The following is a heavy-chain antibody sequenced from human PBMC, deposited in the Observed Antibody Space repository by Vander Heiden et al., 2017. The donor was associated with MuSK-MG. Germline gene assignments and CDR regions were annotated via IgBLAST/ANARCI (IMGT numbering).Heavy chain of an antibody. D-gene: IGHD3-10*01. CDR2: INTGNGDT. CDR1: GYTFTSYP. Sequence: LVQSGAEVKKPGASVTVSCKASGYTFTSYPIHWVRQAPGQRLEWMGWINTGNGDTKYSQKFQGRVTITRDTSASTAYMEVSSLTSEDTTVYYCARDLAGKGDYWGQGSRVTVAS. V-gene: IGHV1-3*04. J-gene: IGHJ4*02. CDR3: ARDLAGKGDY.